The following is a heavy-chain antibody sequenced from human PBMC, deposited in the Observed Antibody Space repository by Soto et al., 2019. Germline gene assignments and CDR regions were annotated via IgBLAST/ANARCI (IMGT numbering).Heavy chain of an antibody. Sequence: QVQLVESGGGVVQPGRSLRLSCAASGFTFSSYGMHWVRQAPGKGLEWVAVISYDGSNKYYADSVKGRFTISRDNSKNTLYLQMNSLRAEDTAVYYCAITVIEGVDLWGRGTLVTVSS. CDR3: AITVIEGVDL. CDR2: ISYDGSNK. J-gene: IGHJ2*01. D-gene: IGHD3-22*01. V-gene: IGHV3-30*03. CDR1: GFTFSSYG.